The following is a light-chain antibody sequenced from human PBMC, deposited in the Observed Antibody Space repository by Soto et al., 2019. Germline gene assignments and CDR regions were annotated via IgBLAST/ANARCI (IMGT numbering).Light chain of an antibody. Sequence: QSALTQPASVSGSPGQSITISCTGTSSDVGNYNLVSWYQHHPGKVPKLMIYEVSKWPSGVSNRFSGSKSGNTASLTISGLQAEDEADYYCGSYAGRSTFVFGGGTQLTVL. CDR3: GSYAGRSTFV. V-gene: IGLV2-23*02. CDR1: SSDVGNYNL. J-gene: IGLJ3*02. CDR2: EVS.